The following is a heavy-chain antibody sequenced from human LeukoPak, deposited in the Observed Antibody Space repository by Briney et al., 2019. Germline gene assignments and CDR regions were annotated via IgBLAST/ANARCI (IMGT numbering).Heavy chain of an antibody. J-gene: IGHJ6*02. CDR1: GGSISSGDYY. V-gene: IGHV4-30-4*01. Sequence: KTSQTLSLTCTVSGGSISSGDYYWSWIRQPPGKGLEWIGYIYYSGSTYYSPSLKSRVTISVDTSKNQFSLKLSSVTAADTAVYYCARDLGYYDSSGYYYYYGMDVWGQGTTVTVSS. CDR2: IYYSGST. CDR3: ARDLGYYDSSGYYYYYGMDV. D-gene: IGHD3-22*01.